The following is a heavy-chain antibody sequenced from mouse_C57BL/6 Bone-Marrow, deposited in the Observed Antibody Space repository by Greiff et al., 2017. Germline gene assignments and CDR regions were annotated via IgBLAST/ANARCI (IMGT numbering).Heavy chain of an antibody. V-gene: IGHV5-17*01. CDR2: ISSGSSTI. J-gene: IGHJ1*03. CDR3: ATPLGGSSPYWYCDV. Sequence: EVMLVESGGGLVKPGGSLKLSCAASGFTFSDYGMHWVRQAPEKGLEWVAYISSGSSTIYYADTVKGRFTISRDNAKNTLFLQMTSLRSEDTAMXYCATPLGGSSPYWYCDVGGTGTTVTVSS. D-gene: IGHD1-1*01. CDR1: GFTFSDYG.